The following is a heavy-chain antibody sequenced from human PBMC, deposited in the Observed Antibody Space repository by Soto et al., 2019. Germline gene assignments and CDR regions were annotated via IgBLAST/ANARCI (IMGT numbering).Heavy chain of an antibody. Sequence: QVQVVQSGAEVKKPGSSVKVSCKTSGGTFSTSAISWVRQAPGHGLEWMGGIMPIFRTADYAQRFQGRVTITADESASTAYLELRSLTSEDTAIYECARDKDRAQLGGNYYYMMDVWGQGTTVTVTS. CDR1: GGTFSTSA. D-gene: IGHD3-3*02. J-gene: IGHJ6*02. V-gene: IGHV1-69*12. CDR3: ARDKDRAQLGGNYYYMMDV. CDR2: IMPIFRTA.